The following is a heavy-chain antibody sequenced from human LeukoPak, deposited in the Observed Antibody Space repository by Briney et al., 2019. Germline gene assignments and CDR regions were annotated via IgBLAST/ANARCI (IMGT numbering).Heavy chain of an antibody. Sequence: PSETLSLTCTVSGGSISSSSYYWGWIRQPLGKGLEWIGSIYYSGSTYYNPSLKSRVTISVDTSKNQLSLKLSSVTAADTAVYYCASRKLGNDYWGQGTLVTVSS. CDR1: GGSISSSSYY. CDR3: ASRKLGNDY. CDR2: IYYSGST. D-gene: IGHD7-27*01. J-gene: IGHJ4*02. V-gene: IGHV4-39*01.